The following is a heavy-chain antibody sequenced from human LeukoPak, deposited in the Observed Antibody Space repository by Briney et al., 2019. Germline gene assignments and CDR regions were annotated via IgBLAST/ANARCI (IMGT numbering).Heavy chain of an antibody. CDR1: GFTFTTYW. J-gene: IGHJ6*03. D-gene: IGHD2-2*01. CDR3: AREKEGYCSRTSCYLDYYYYYMDV. Sequence: GGSLRLSCGASGFTFTTYWMSWVRQAPGKGLEWVANIKQDGTEKYYVDSVKGRFTISRDNAKNSLYLQMNSLRAEDTAVYYCAREKEGYCSRTSCYLDYYYYYMDVWGKGTTVTISS. V-gene: IGHV3-7*01. CDR2: IKQDGTEK.